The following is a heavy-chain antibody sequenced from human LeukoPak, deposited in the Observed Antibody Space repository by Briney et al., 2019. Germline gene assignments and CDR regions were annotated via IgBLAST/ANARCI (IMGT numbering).Heavy chain of an antibody. J-gene: IGHJ4*02. D-gene: IGHD5-18*01. CDR2: ITASGDNT. Sequence: PGGSLRLSCAASGFTFSSYAMGWVRPAPGKGLEWVSAITASGDNTYYADSVKGRLTISRDNSKNTLYLQMNSLRAEDTAVYYCAKGNGYSYGRYYFDYWGQGTLVTVSS. CDR1: GFTFSSYA. V-gene: IGHV3-23*01. CDR3: AKGNGYSYGRYYFDY.